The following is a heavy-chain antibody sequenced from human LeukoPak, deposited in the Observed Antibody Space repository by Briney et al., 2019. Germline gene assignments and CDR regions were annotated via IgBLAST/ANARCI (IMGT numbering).Heavy chain of an antibody. CDR2: IYYSGST. CDR1: GGSISSGGYY. CDR3: ARSYNNAGYYYYGMDV. J-gene: IGHJ6*02. V-gene: IGHV4-61*08. Sequence: SETLSLTCTVSGGSISSGGYYWSWIRQHPGKGLEWIAYIYYSGSTKYNSSLKSRATISLDTPKNQFSLKLSSVTTADTAVYYCARSYNNAGYYYYGMDVWGQGTTVTVSS. D-gene: IGHD1-1*01.